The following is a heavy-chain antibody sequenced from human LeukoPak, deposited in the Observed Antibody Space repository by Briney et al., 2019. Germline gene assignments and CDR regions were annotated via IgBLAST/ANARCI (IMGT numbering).Heavy chain of an antibody. D-gene: IGHD3-22*01. CDR3: ARDTSSGYYFDY. V-gene: IGHV3-30*04. CDR1: GFTFSSYA. CDR2: ISYDGSNK. J-gene: IGHJ4*02. Sequence: PGRSLRLSCAASGFTFSSYAMHWVRQAPGKGLEWVAVISYDGSNKYYADSVKGRFTISRDNSKNTLYLQMNSLRAEDTAVYYCARDTSSGYYFDYWGQGTLVTVSS.